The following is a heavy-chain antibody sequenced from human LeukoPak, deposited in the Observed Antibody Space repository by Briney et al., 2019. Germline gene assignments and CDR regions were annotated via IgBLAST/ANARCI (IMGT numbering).Heavy chain of an antibody. Sequence: PGGSLRLSCAASGFTFSSYGMHWVRQAPGKGLEWVAVISYDGSNKYYADSVKGRFTISRDNSKNTLYLQMNSLRAEDTAVYYCARDAHYYDSSGYSFYFDYWGQGTLVTVSS. J-gene: IGHJ4*02. CDR3: ARDAHYYDSSGYSFYFDY. CDR1: GFTFSSYG. D-gene: IGHD3-22*01. V-gene: IGHV3-30*03. CDR2: ISYDGSNK.